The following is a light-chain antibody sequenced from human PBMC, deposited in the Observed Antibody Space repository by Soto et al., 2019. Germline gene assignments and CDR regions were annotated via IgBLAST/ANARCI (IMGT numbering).Light chain of an antibody. CDR3: QHYNNWPPWT. V-gene: IGKV3-15*01. CDR2: GAS. Sequence: EIVMTQSPATLSESPGERATLSCRASQSVSSNLAWYQQKPGQAPRLLIYGASTRATGIPGRFSGSGSGTEFTLTISSLQSEDFAVYYCQHYNNWPPWTFGQGTKVEIK. J-gene: IGKJ1*01. CDR1: QSVSSN.